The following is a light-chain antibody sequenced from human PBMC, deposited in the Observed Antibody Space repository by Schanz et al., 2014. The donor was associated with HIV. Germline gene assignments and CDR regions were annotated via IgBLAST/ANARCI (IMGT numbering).Light chain of an antibody. Sequence: IQLTQSPSSLSASVGDRVTITCRASQDIASYLAWYQQKPGEAPNLLIYLVATLQSGVPSRFSGGGSASGTDFTLTISGLQPEDSAIYYCQQLHSYPLTFGGGTKVRSN. V-gene: IGKV1-9*01. CDR3: QQLHSYPLT. CDR2: LVA. CDR1: QDIASY. J-gene: IGKJ4*01.